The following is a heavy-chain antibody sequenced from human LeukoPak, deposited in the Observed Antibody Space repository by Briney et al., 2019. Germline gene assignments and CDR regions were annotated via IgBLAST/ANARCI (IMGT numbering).Heavy chain of an antibody. CDR3: ARSDYVWGSYPYYFDY. Sequence: PSETLSLTCAVYGGSFSGYYWSWIRQHPGKGLEWIGEINHSGSTNYNPSLKSRVTISVDTSKNQFSLKLSSVTAADTAVYYCARSDYVWGSYPYYFDYWGQGTLVTVSS. V-gene: IGHV4-34*01. CDR2: INHSGST. J-gene: IGHJ4*02. D-gene: IGHD3-16*01. CDR1: GGSFSGYY.